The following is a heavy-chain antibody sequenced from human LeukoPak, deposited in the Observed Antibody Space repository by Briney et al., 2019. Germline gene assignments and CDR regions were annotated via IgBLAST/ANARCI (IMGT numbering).Heavy chain of an antibody. CDR2: INANGIGT. CDR1: GFTFDTYA. D-gene: IGHD5/OR15-5a*01. J-gene: IGHJ4*02. Sequence: QPGGSLRLSCAASGFTFDTYAMSWVRQAPGKGLEWVSAINANGIGTFHADSVKGRFTISRDNSKNTLFLQMSSLRAEDTALYYCVKHPVSGNFDYWGQGALVTVSS. V-gene: IGHV3-23*01. CDR3: VKHPVSGNFDY.